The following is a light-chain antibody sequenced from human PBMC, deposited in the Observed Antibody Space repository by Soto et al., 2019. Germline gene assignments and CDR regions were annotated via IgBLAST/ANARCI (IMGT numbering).Light chain of an antibody. V-gene: IGKV1-39*01. Sequence: DIQMTQSPSSLSASVGDRASITCRASQTISTYLNWYQQKPGKAPKVLIYAASILQGGVPSRFSGSGSGTDFTLTIGSLQPEDFATYYCQQSYSSPITFGQGTRLEIK. CDR3: QQSYSSPIT. CDR1: QTISTY. J-gene: IGKJ5*01. CDR2: AAS.